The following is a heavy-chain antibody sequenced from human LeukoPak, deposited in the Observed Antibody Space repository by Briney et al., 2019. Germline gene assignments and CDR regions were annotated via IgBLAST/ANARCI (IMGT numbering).Heavy chain of an antibody. CDR3: ARDGLSSSYYYMDV. D-gene: IGHD6-6*01. CDR1: GYTFTGYY. CDR2: INPDSGGT. Sequence: GASVKVSCRASGYTFTGYYMHWLRQAPGQGLEWMGWINPDSGGTNYAQKFQGRVTMTRDTSISTAYMELSRLRSDDTAVYYCARDGLSSSYYYMDVWGKGTTVTVSS. J-gene: IGHJ6*03. V-gene: IGHV1-2*02.